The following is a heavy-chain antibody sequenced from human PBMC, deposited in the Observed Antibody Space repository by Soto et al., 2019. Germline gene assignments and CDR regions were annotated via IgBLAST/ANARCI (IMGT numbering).Heavy chain of an antibody. J-gene: IGHJ6*02. CDR3: ARGGRRSPGMDV. Sequence: QVQLQESGPGLVKPSQTLSLTCTVSGGSISRGGYYWSWIRQHPGKGLEWIGYIYYSGSTYYNPSLKSRVTISVDTSKIQFSLKLSSVTAADTAVYYCARGGRRSPGMDVWGQGTTVTVSS. V-gene: IGHV4-31*03. CDR2: IYYSGST. CDR1: GGSISRGGYY.